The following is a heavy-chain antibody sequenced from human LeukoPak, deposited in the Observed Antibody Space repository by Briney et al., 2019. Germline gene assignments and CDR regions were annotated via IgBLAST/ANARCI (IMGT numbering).Heavy chain of an antibody. Sequence: GGSLRLSCAASGFTFSTYTMTWVRQAPGEGLEWVSSISSSGSYIYYADSVKGRFTISRDSAKNSLFLQMNSLRAEDTAVYYCARSSGWYGRDSEPTYYFDYWGQGTLVTVSS. V-gene: IGHV3-21*01. D-gene: IGHD6-19*01. CDR1: GFTFSTYT. CDR2: ISSSGSYI. CDR3: ARSSGWYGRDSEPTYYFDY. J-gene: IGHJ4*02.